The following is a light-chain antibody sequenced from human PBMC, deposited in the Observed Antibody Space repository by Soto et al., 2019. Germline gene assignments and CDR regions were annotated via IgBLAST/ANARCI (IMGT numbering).Light chain of an antibody. CDR3: MQALQTPLT. J-gene: IGKJ4*01. V-gene: IGKV2-28*01. CDR1: QSLLHSNGYNY. CDR2: LGS. Sequence: DIVMTQSPLSLPVTPGEPASISCRSSQSLLHSNGYNYLDWYLQKPGQSPQLLMYLGSNRDSGVPDRFSGSGSGTDFTLKISRVEAEDVGVYYCMQALQTPLTFGGGTKVEIK.